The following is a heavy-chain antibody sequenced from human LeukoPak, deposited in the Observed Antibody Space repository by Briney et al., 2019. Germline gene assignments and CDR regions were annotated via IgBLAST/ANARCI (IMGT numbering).Heavy chain of an antibody. V-gene: IGHV4-59*01. Sequence: SETLSLTCTVSGGSISSYYWIWIRQPPAKGLEWIGYIYYSGSTNYNPSLKSRVNISVDTSKNQFSLKLSSVTAADTAVYYCARGGNRYYFDYWGQGTLVTVSS. CDR2: IYYSGST. CDR1: GGSISSYY. CDR3: ARGGNRYYFDY. J-gene: IGHJ4*02.